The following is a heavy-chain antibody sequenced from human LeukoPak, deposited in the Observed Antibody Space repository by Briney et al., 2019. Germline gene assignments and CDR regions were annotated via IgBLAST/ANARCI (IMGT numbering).Heavy chain of an antibody. Sequence: SESLSLTCAVYGRSFSGYYRSWVRQPPGKGLEWVGEINNSGSTNYNPCFRSGVSISVNTSKKQFSLMLRYVNATETAVSYCSRGTLSARVGWFDPAGRGTRVTVSS. D-gene: IGHD6-6*01. CDR3: SRGTLSARVGWFDP. J-gene: IGHJ5*02. V-gene: IGHV4-34*01. CDR2: INNSGST. CDR1: GRSFSGYY.